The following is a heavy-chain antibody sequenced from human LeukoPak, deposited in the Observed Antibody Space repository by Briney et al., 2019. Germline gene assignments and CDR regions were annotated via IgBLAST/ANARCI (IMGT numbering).Heavy chain of an antibody. CDR1: GYTFTSYA. D-gene: IGHD3-22*01. CDR2: ISAYNGNT. J-gene: IGHJ4*02. Sequence: ASVKVSCKASGYTFTSYAMHWVRQAPGQRLEWMGWISAYNGNTNYAQKLQGRVTMTTDTSTSTAYMELSSLRSEDTAVYYCARYDSSGYYFDCWGQGTLVTVSS. V-gene: IGHV1-18*01. CDR3: ARYDSSGYYFDC.